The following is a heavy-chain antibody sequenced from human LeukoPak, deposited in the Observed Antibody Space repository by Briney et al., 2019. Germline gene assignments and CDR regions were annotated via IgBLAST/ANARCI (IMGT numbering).Heavy chain of an antibody. D-gene: IGHD1-26*01. V-gene: IGHV1-24*01. CDR3: ATAGGHFLVGATRSGWYFDL. CDR2: FDPEDGET. CDR1: GYTLTELS. Sequence: GPSVKVSCKVSGYTLTELSMHWVRQAPGKGLEWMGGFDPEDGETIYAQKFQGRVTMTEDTSTDTAYMELSSLRSEDTAVYYCATAGGHFLVGATRSGWYFDLWGRGTLVTVSS. J-gene: IGHJ2*01.